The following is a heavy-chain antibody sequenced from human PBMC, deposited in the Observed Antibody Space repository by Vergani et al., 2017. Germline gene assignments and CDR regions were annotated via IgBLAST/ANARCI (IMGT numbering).Heavy chain of an antibody. V-gene: IGHV3-21*01. J-gene: IGHJ3*02. CDR2: ISSSSSYI. CDR3: ARGPIVGTTTGDFDI. Sequence: EVQLVESGGGLVKPGGSLRLSCAASGFTFSSYSMNWVRQAPGKGLEWVSSISSSSSYIYYADSVKGRFIISGDNAKNSLYLQMNSLRAEDTAVYYCARGPIVGTTTGDFDIWGQGTMVTVSS. CDR1: GFTFSSYS. D-gene: IGHD1-26*01.